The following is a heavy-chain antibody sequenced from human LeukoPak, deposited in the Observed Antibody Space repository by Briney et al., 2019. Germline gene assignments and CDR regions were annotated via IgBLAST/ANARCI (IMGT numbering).Heavy chain of an antibody. D-gene: IGHD6-13*01. Sequence: GASVKVSCKASGGIFSSYVFSWVRQAPGQGLEWMGRIIPILGVAHYAQKFQGRVTISADKSTSTAYMELSSLSSEDTGLYYCARGAPHSSFDYWGQGTLVTVSS. V-gene: IGHV1-69*04. J-gene: IGHJ4*02. CDR3: ARGAPHSSFDY. CDR1: GGIFSSYV. CDR2: IIPILGVA.